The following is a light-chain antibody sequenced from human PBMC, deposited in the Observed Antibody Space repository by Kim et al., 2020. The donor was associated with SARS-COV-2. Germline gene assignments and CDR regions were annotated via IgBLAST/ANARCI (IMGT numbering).Light chain of an antibody. CDR1: KSISNS. J-gene: IGKJ1*01. Sequence: ASVGDRVNITCRASKSISNSLAWFQQKPGKAPKVLIYAASTLQSGVPSRCSGSGSGTDFTLTISSLQPEDVATYYCQKYNAAPWTFGQGTKVDIK. CDR2: AAS. V-gene: IGKV1-27*01. CDR3: QKYNAAPWT.